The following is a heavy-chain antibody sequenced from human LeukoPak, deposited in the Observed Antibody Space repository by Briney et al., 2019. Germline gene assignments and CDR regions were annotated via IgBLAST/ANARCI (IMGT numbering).Heavy chain of an antibody. CDR1: GGSISSYY. D-gene: IGHD1-26*01. CDR2: IYYSGST. CDR3: ARLPSYSRYYYYGMDV. Sequence: SETLSLTCTVSGGSISSYYWSWIRQPPGKGLEWIGYIYYSGSTNYNPSLKSRVTISVDTSKNQFSLKLSSVTAVDTAVYYCARLPSYSRYYYYGMDVWGQGTTVTVSS. J-gene: IGHJ6*02. V-gene: IGHV4-59*08.